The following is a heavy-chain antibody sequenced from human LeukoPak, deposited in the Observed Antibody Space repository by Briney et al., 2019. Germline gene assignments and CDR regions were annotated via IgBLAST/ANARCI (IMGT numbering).Heavy chain of an antibody. CDR2: ISAYNGNT. Sequence: ASVKVSCKASGYTFTSYGISWVRQAPGQGLEWMGWISAYNGNTNYAQKFQGRVTITRDTSASTAYMELSSLRSEDTAVYYCARGPRVADNWFDPWGQGTLVTVSS. J-gene: IGHJ5*02. V-gene: IGHV1-18*01. CDR1: GYTFTSYG. D-gene: IGHD6-19*01. CDR3: ARGPRVADNWFDP.